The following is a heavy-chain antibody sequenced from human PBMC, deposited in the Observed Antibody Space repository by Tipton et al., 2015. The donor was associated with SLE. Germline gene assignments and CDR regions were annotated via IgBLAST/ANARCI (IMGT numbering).Heavy chain of an antibody. Sequence: TLSLTCTVSGGSISGGSYYWSWIRQPAGKGLEWIGRVYTSGSTNFNPSLRSRVTISRDTSKNQFSVKLSSVTAADTAIYYCARGGLGFCTSGTCYDVTDIWGQGTMVTVSS. CDR2: VYTSGST. V-gene: IGHV4-61*02. CDR3: ARGGLGFCTSGTCYDVTDI. J-gene: IGHJ3*02. CDR1: GGSISGGSYY. D-gene: IGHD2-2*01.